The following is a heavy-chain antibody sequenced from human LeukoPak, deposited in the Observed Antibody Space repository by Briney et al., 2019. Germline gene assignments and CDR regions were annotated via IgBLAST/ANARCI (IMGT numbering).Heavy chain of an antibody. Sequence: ASVKVSCKASGGTFSSYGITWVRQAPGQGLEWMGGIIPMFGTANYAQKFQGRVTIIADESTNTVYLELSSLRSEDTAVYYCASVMETFYYDNSDYYYPYWGQGTLVTVSS. J-gene: IGHJ4*02. CDR1: GGTFSSYG. D-gene: IGHD3-22*01. CDR3: ASVMETFYYDNSDYYYPY. CDR2: IIPMFGTA. V-gene: IGHV1-69*01.